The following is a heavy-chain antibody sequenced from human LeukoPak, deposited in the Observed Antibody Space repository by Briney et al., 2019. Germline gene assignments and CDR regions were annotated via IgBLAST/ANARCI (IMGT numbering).Heavy chain of an antibody. Sequence: GGSLRLSCAASGFTFSDYYMSWIRQAPGKGLEWVSYISVSGNTIYYADSVKGRFTISRDNAKNSLYLQMNSLSAEDTAVYYCARPPRYCSNTSCRPLSSGFDYWGQGTLVTVSS. D-gene: IGHD2-2*01. V-gene: IGHV3-11*04. CDR2: ISVSGNTI. CDR1: GFTFSDYY. CDR3: ARPPRYCSNTSCRPLSSGFDY. J-gene: IGHJ4*02.